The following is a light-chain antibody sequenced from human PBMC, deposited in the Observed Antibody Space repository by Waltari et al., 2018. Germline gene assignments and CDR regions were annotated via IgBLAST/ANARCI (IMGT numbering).Light chain of an antibody. CDR1: DSAVGAYDF. V-gene: IGLV2-14*01. J-gene: IGLJ1*01. Sequence: QSALTQPASVSGSPGQSITIPCSGTDSAVGAYDFVSWYQQHPGKAPHPIIYEVSNRPSGISNRFSASKSGNTASLTISGLQAEDEADYYCSSYTTSSAPGVFGTGTRVTVL. CDR2: EVS. CDR3: SSYTTSSAPGV.